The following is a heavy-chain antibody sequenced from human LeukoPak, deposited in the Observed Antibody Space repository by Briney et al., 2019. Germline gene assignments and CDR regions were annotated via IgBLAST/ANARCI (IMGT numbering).Heavy chain of an antibody. Sequence: SETLSLTCTVSVYSISSGYYWGWIWQPPGKGLEWIGSIYHSGSTYYNPSLKSRVTISVDTSKNQFSLKLSSVTAADTAVYYCARSAATGTHNWFDPWGQGTLVTVSS. D-gene: IGHD6-13*01. J-gene: IGHJ5*02. CDR3: ARSAATGTHNWFDP. CDR2: IYHSGST. CDR1: VYSISSGYY. V-gene: IGHV4-38-2*02.